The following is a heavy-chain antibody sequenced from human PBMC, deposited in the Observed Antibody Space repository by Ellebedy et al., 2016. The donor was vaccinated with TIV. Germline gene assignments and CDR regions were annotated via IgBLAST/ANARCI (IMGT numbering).Heavy chain of an antibody. Sequence: AASVKVSCKVSGYTLTELSMHWVRQAPGKGLEWMGGFDTEDGETIYAQKFQGRVIMTEDTSTDTAYMELSSLRSEDTAVYYCARDKGTAMAADAFDIWGQGTMVTVSS. CDR3: ARDKGTAMAADAFDI. J-gene: IGHJ3*02. D-gene: IGHD5-18*01. V-gene: IGHV1-24*01. CDR2: FDTEDGET. CDR1: GYTLTELS.